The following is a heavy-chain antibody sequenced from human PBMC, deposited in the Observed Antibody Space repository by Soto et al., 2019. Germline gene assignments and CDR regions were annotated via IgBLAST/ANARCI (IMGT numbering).Heavy chain of an antibody. CDR1: GGTFSSYA. D-gene: IGHD2-15*01. Sequence: SVKVSCKASGGTFSSYAISWVRQAPGQGLEWMGGIIPIFGTANYAQKFQGRVTITADESTSTAYMELRSLNSVTPEDTAVYYCAGIGENNWFEPWGQGTLVTVYS. CDR2: IIPIFGTA. CDR3: AGIGENNWFEP. V-gene: IGHV1-69*13. J-gene: IGHJ5*02.